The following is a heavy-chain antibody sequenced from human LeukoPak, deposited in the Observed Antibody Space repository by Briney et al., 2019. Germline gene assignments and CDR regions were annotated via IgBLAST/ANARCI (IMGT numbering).Heavy chain of an antibody. CDR2: ISWNSGSI. Sequence: GRSLRLSCAASGFTFDDYAMHWVRQAPGKGLEWVSGISWNSGSIGYADSVRGRFTISRDNAKNSLYLQMNSLRAEDTALYYCAKDASMAVAGTFTPIYYYYYGMDVWGQGTTVTVSS. CDR3: AKDASMAVAGTFTPIYYYYYGMDV. J-gene: IGHJ6*02. D-gene: IGHD6-19*01. CDR1: GFTFDDYA. V-gene: IGHV3-9*01.